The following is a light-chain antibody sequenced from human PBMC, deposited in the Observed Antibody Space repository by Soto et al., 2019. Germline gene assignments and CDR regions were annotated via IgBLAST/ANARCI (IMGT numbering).Light chain of an antibody. CDR3: QQYYKWPLT. J-gene: IGKJ4*01. CDR1: QSAISN. V-gene: IGKV3-15*01. Sequence: EIVMTQSPATLSLSPGESVTLSCRASQSAISNLAWYQQKPGQTPRLLIYDASTRATDTPARFSGSGSGTDFTLTISSLLSEDFAVYYCQQYYKWPLTVGGGTKV. CDR2: DAS.